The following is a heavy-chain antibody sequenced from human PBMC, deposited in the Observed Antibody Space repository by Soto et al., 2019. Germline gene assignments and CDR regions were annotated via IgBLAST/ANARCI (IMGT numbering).Heavy chain of an antibody. J-gene: IGHJ3*02. Sequence: GGSLRLACAASGFNFSSHWISWVRQAPGKGLEWVARIKQDGSTKYYADSVKGRFTISRDNAKNTLHLQMNSLRGEDTALYYCARDRGAPDAFDIWGQETMVTVSS. V-gene: IGHV3-7*01. CDR1: GFNFSSHW. CDR2: IKQDGSTK. D-gene: IGHD1-26*01. CDR3: ARDRGAPDAFDI.